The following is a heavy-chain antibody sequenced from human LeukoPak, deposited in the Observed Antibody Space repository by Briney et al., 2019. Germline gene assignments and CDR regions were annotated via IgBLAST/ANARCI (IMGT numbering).Heavy chain of an antibody. D-gene: IGHD3-3*01. V-gene: IGHV4-4*07. CDR3: ARGLSITIFGVVIFNGMDV. J-gene: IGHJ6*02. CDR1: GGSISSYY. CDR2: IYTSGST. Sequence: PSETLSLTCTVSGGSISSYYWSWIRQPAGKGLEWIGRIYTSGSTNYNPSLRSRVTMSVDTSKNQFSLKLSSVTAADTAVYYCARGLSITIFGVVIFNGMDVWGQGTTVTVSS.